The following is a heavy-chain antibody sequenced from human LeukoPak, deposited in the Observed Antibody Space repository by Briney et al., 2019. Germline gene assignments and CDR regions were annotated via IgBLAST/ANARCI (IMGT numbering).Heavy chain of an antibody. CDR2: ISGSGGST. J-gene: IGHJ1*01. CDR1: GFTFSSYA. CDR3: AKGRGYDSTRAEYFQH. V-gene: IGHV3-23*01. D-gene: IGHD3-22*01. Sequence: GGSLRLSCAASGFTFSSYAMSWVRQAPGKGLEWVSAISGSGGSTYYADSVKGRFTISRDNAKNSLYLQMNSLRAEDTALYYCAKGRGYDSTRAEYFQHWGQGTLVTVSS.